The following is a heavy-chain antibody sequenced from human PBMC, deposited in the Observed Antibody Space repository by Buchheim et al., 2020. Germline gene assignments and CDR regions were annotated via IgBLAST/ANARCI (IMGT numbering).Heavy chain of an antibody. V-gene: IGHV3-23*04. Sequence: EVQLVESGGGLVQPGGSLRLSCAASGFTFSSYAMSWVRQAPGKGLEWVSTISGSGGSTYYADSVKGRFTISRDNSKNKLYLQMNSLRAEDTAVYYCAKEYYDILTGYYKGYYFDYWGQGTL. D-gene: IGHD3-9*01. CDR2: ISGSGGST. CDR3: AKEYYDILTGYYKGYYFDY. CDR1: GFTFSSYA. J-gene: IGHJ4*02.